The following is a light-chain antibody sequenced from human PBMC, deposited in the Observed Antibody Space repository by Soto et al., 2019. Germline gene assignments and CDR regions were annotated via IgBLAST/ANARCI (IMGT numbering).Light chain of an antibody. Sequence: QSVLTQPASVSGSPGQSITISCTGTSSDVGGYNYVSWYQQHPDKAPKLMIYDVSNWPSGVSNRFSGSRSGNTASLTISGLQAEDEADYYCSSYTSSSTVIFGGGTKLTVL. CDR2: DVS. CDR3: SSYTSSSTVI. V-gene: IGLV2-14*01. J-gene: IGLJ2*01. CDR1: SSDVGGYNY.